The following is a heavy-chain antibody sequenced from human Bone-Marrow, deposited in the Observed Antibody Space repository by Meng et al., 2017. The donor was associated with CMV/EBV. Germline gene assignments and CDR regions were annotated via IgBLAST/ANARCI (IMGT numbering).Heavy chain of an antibody. CDR1: GFTFSSYA. CDR2: ISFDGSTK. D-gene: IGHD4-11*01. V-gene: IGHV3-30-3*01. CDR3: ARGNSKLLYYYYGMDV. Sequence: GESLKISCAASGFTFSSYAMHWVRQAPGKGLEWVAIISFDGSTKYYADSVKGRFTISRDNSKNTLYLQMNSLRAEDTAVYYCARGNSKLLYYYYGMDVWGQGTTVTVSS. J-gene: IGHJ6*02.